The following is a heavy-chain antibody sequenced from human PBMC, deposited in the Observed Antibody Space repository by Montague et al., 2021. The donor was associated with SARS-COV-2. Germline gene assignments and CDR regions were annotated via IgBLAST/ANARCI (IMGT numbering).Heavy chain of an antibody. D-gene: IGHD3-10*01. Sequence: SETLSLTCTVSGASISSTSYHWGWIRQPPGKGLEWIGTVLHSGNTYYNPSLKSRLTISADAPKQQFSLRLSSVTAADTAVHYCTKTDEGVVLPPRLGSFDPWGQGTLVIVSS. J-gene: IGHJ5*02. V-gene: IGHV4-39*01. CDR1: GASISSTSYH. CDR3: TKTDEGVVLPPRLGSFDP. CDR2: VLHSGNT.